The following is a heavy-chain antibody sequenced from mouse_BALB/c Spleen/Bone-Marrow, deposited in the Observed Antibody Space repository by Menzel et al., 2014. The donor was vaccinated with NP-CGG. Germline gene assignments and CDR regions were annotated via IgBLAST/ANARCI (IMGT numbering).Heavy chain of an antibody. J-gene: IGHJ4*01. CDR2: IYPGSGST. CDR1: GYTFASYW. CDR3: RCYNYAMDY. D-gene: IGHD3-3*01. Sequence: LQQSGSELVRPGASVKLSCKASGYTFASYWIHWVKQRPGQGLEWIGNIYPGSGSTNYDEKFKRKVTLTIDTSSSTAYMQLSNRTSGDGGGGGCRCYNYAMDYWGQGTSVTVSS. V-gene: IGHV1S22*01.